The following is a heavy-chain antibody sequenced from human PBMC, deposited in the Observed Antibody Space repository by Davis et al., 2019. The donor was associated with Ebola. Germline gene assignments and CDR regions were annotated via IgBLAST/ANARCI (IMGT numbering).Heavy chain of an antibody. Sequence: KVSCKGSGYSFTSYWIGWVRQMPGKGLEWMGIIYPGDSDTRYSPSFQGQVTISADKSISTAYLQWSSLKASDTAMYYCARHTNRYCSSTSCFPDAFDIWGQGTMVTVSS. J-gene: IGHJ3*02. CDR1: GYSFTSYW. V-gene: IGHV5-51*01. CDR3: ARHTNRYCSSTSCFPDAFDI. D-gene: IGHD2-2*01. CDR2: IYPGDSDT.